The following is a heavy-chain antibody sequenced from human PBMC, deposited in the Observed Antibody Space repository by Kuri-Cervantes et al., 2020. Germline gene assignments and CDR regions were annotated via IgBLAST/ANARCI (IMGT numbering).Heavy chain of an antibody. J-gene: IGHJ4*02. CDR3: ARSTVTTPGFDY. CDR2: IYPGDSDT. Sequence: GESLKISCKGSGYSFTTYWIGWVRQMPGKGLEWMGIIYPGDSDTRYSPAFQGQVTISIDKSTRTAYLQWSSLKASDTAMYYCARSTVTTPGFDYWGQGTLVTVSS. CDR1: GYSFTTYW. D-gene: IGHD4-17*01. V-gene: IGHV5-51*01.